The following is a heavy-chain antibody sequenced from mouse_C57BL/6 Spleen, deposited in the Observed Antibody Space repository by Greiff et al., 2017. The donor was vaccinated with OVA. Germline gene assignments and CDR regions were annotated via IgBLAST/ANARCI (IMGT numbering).Heavy chain of an antibody. Sequence: QVQLQQSGAELVRPGASVTLSCKASGYTFTDYEMHWVKQTPVHGLEWIGAIDPETGGTAYNQKFKGKAILTADKSSSTAYMELRSLTSEDSAVYYCTRGDSNFDYWGQGTTRTVSS. V-gene: IGHV1-15*01. CDR3: TRGDSNFDY. CDR2: IDPETGGT. J-gene: IGHJ2*01. CDR1: GYTFTDYE. D-gene: IGHD2-5*01.